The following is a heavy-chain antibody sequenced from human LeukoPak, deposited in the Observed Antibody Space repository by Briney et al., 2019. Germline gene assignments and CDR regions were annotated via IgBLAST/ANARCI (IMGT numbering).Heavy chain of an antibody. J-gene: IGHJ4*02. Sequence: GASVNVSCKASGYTFTGYYMHWVRQAPGQGLEWMGWINPNSGGTNYAQKFQGRVTMTRDTSISTAYMELSRLRSDDTAVYYCARGTGRGSIAARSSDFDYWGQGTLVTVSS. CDR1: GYTFTGYY. CDR3: ARGTGRGSIAARSSDFDY. CDR2: INPNSGGT. D-gene: IGHD6-6*01. V-gene: IGHV1-2*02.